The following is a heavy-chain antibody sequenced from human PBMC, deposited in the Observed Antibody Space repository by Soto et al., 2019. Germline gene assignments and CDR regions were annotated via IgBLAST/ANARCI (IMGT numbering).Heavy chain of an antibody. CDR3: AKRFFGSGSPPGAFDV. D-gene: IGHD3-10*01. J-gene: IGHJ3*01. V-gene: IGHV3-23*05. CDR2: ITSSGNGT. Sequence: GGSLRLSCAASGFKFSNYAMSWVRQAPGKGPEWVSFITSSGNGTYYADSVKGRFTISRDNSKNTLYVQMNNLRAEDTAIYYCAKRFFGSGSPPGAFDVWGPGTMVTVSS. CDR1: GFKFSNYA.